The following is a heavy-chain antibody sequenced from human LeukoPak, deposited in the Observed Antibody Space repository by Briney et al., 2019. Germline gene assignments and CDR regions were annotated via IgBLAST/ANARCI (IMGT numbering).Heavy chain of an antibody. CDR1: GYTFTSYG. CDR2: ISAYNGNT. J-gene: IGHJ6*03. V-gene: IGHV1-18*01. Sequence: ASVKVSCKASGYTFTSYGISWVRQAPGQGLEWMGWISAYNGNTNYAQKLQGRVTMTTDTSTSTAYMELRSLRSDDTAVYYCARAFWYYDFWSGYYTRYYYYYMDVWGKGTTVTVSS. D-gene: IGHD3-3*01. CDR3: ARAFWYYDFWSGYYTRYYYYYMDV.